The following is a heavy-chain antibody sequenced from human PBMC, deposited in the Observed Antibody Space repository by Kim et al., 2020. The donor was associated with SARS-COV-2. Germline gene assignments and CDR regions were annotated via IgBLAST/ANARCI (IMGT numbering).Heavy chain of an antibody. CDR3: ARGEQLLVLDY. Sequence: ASVKVSCKASGYTFPGYAINWVRQAPGQGLEWMGWINTNTGNPTYAQGFTGRFVFSVDTSDTTAYLQISSLKSEDTAVYYCARGEQLLVLDYRGQGTLVT. CDR1: GYTFPGYA. D-gene: IGHD6-19*01. J-gene: IGHJ4*02. CDR2: INTNTGNP. V-gene: IGHV7-4-1*02.